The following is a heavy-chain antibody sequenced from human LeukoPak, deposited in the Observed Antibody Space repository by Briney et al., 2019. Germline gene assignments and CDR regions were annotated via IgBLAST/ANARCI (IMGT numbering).Heavy chain of an antibody. D-gene: IGHD3-22*01. V-gene: IGHV4-34*01. J-gene: IGHJ4*02. CDR1: GGSFSGYY. CDR3: ARGRLYDSSGYSIDY. Sequence: SETLSLTCAVYGGSFSGYYWSWIRQPPGKGLEWIGEINHSGSTNYNPSLKSRVPISVDTSKNQFSLKLSSVTAADTAVYYCARGRLYDSSGYSIDYWGQGTLVTVSS. CDR2: INHSGST.